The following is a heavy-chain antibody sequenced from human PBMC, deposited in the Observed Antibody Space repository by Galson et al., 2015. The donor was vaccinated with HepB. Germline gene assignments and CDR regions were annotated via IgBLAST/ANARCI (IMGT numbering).Heavy chain of an antibody. V-gene: IGHV3-73*01. D-gene: IGHD3-10*01. CDR3: RSTTMVRGAPFDY. Sequence: SLRLSCAASGFTFSGSAMHWVRQASGKGLEWVGRIRSKANSYATAYAASVKGRFTISRDDSKNTAYLQMNSLKTEDTAVYYCRSTTMVRGAPFDYWGQGTLVTVSS. CDR2: IRSKANSYAT. J-gene: IGHJ4*02. CDR1: GFTFSGSA.